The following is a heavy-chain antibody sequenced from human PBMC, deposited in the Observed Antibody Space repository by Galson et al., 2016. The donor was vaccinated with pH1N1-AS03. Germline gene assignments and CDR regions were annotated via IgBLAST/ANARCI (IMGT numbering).Heavy chain of an antibody. D-gene: IGHD1-26*01. CDR3: ARGATFAWELLSL. Sequence: SETLSLTCAVQSGSLSGYYWTWIRQSPTKGLEWIGELDRSGTTIYNPSLESRLTTSVDTSKNQFSLKLSSVTAADTAIYYCARGATFAWELLSLWGQGTLVTVSS. J-gene: IGHJ4*02. V-gene: IGHV4-34*01. CDR2: LDRSGTT. CDR1: SGSLSGYY.